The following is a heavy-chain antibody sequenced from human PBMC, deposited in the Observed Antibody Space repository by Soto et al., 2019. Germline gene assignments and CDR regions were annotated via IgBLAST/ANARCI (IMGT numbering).Heavy chain of an antibody. CDR3: TRGVERRVIIQYTSFFDY. Sequence: PSETLSLTCAVYGGSFNDHYWSWIRQAPGRGLEWIGEINHSGSTHYNPSLKSRVTMSVDTSKNQFSLKLSSVTVADTAVYYCTRGVERRVIIQYTSFFDYWGQGTLVTVSS. D-gene: IGHD3-10*01. CDR1: GGSFNDHY. J-gene: IGHJ4*02. CDR2: INHSGST. V-gene: IGHV4-34*01.